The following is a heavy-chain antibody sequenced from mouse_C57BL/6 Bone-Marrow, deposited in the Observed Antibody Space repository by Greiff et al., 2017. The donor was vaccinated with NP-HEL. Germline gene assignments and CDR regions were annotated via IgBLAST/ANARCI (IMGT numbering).Heavy chain of an antibody. CDR2: ISSGGSYT. D-gene: IGHD1-1*01. Sequence: EVQVVESGGDLVKPGGSLKLSCAASGFTFSSYGMSWVRQTPDKRLEWVATISSGGSYTYYPDSVKGRSPISRDNAKNTLYLQISSLTSEDTAMYYWARRAYYYGSGGYYGMDYWGQGTSVTVSS. J-gene: IGHJ4*01. CDR1: GFTFSSYG. V-gene: IGHV5-6*01. CDR3: ARRAYYYGSGGYYGMDY.